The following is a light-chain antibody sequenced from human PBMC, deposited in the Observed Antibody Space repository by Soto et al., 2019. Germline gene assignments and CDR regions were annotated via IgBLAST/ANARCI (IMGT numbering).Light chain of an antibody. Sequence: EKVMTQSPATLSVSPGERATLSCRASQSVNSNLAWYQQNPGQAPRLLVYGASTRATGIPARFSGSGSGTEFALTISSLQCDDFVVYYCQQYNSWPLTFGGGTKVEIK. V-gene: IGKV3-15*01. CDR2: GAS. CDR1: QSVNSN. CDR3: QQYNSWPLT. J-gene: IGKJ4*02.